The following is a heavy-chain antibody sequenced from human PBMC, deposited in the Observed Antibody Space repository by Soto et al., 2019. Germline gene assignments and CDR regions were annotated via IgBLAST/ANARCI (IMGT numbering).Heavy chain of an antibody. D-gene: IGHD3-22*01. CDR3: STRAYDTNGYYRFDP. J-gene: IGHJ5*01. Sequence: SETLSLTCAVYGGSFSGHSWTWIRQSPGKGLEWIGDINHSGRANYSPSLKSRVTISLDTSKNQFSLTLSAVTAADTAMYYCSTRAYDTNGYYRFDPWGQGTLVTVSS. CDR2: INHSGRA. CDR1: GGSFSGHS. V-gene: IGHV4-34*01.